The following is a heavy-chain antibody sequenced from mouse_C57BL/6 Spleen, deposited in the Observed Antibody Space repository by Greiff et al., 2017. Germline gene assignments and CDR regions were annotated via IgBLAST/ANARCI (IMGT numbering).Heavy chain of an antibody. J-gene: IGHJ3*01. D-gene: IGHD2-3*01. Sequence: VQLQQSGPELVKPGASVKIPCKASGYTFTDYNMDWVKQSHGKSLEWIGDIHPNNGGTIYNQKFKGQATLTVDKSSSTAYMELRSLTSEDTAVYYCAIKIYDPSAYWGQGTLVTVSA. CDR2: IHPNNGGT. CDR3: AIKIYDPSAY. CDR1: GYTFTDYN. V-gene: IGHV1-18*01.